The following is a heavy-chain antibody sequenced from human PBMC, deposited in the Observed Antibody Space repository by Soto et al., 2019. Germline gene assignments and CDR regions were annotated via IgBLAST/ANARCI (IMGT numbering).Heavy chain of an antibody. D-gene: IGHD1-26*01. CDR2: ISYDGSNK. CDR3: ATDRGIVGATFAALDY. V-gene: IGHV3-30*03. CDR1: GFTFSSYG. J-gene: IGHJ4*02. Sequence: QVQLVESGGGVVQPGRSLRLSCAASGFTFSSYGMHWVRQAPGKGLEWVAVISYDGSNKYYADSVKGRFTISRDNXKXXLYLQMNSLRAEDTAVYYCATDRGIVGATFAALDYWGQGTLVTVSS.